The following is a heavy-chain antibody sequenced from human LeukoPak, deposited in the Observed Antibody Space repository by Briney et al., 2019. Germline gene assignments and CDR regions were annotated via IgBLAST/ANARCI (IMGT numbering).Heavy chain of an antibody. CDR3: AIVGGEDCSTTSCYGLELRPYYYYYMDV. CDR2: IYPGDSDT. J-gene: IGHJ6*03. V-gene: IGHV5-51*01. CDR1: GYSFTSYW. Sequence: GESLKISCKGSGYSFTSYWIGWVRQMPGKGLEWMGIIYPGDSDTRYSPSFQGQVTISADKSISTAYLQWSSLKASDTAMYYCAIVGGEDCSTTSCYGLELRPYYYYYMDVWGKGTTVTVSS. D-gene: IGHD2-2*01.